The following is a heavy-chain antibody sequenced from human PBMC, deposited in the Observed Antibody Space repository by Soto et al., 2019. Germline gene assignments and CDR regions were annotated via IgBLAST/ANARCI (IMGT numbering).Heavy chain of an antibody. CDR3: ARSPLLWFGELHFDY. CDR2: ISSSGSTI. Sequence: GGSLRLSCAASGFTFSDYYMSWIRQAPGKGLEWVSYISSSGSTIYYADSVKGRFTISRDNAKNSLYLQTNSLRAEDTAVYYCARSPLLWFGELHFDYWGQGTLVTVSS. J-gene: IGHJ4*02. D-gene: IGHD3-10*01. V-gene: IGHV3-11*01. CDR1: GFTFSDYY.